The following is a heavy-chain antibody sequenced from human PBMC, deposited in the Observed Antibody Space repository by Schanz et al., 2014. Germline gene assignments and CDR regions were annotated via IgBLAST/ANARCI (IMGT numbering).Heavy chain of an antibody. CDR1: GFTLSSYA. J-gene: IGHJ6*02. D-gene: IGHD2-15*01. Sequence: VQLVESGGGLVQPGGSLRLSCAASGFTLSSYAMHWVRQAPGKGLEWVAVISYDGSNKYYADSVKGRFTISRDNSKNTLYLQMNSLRAEDTAVYYCAKARRKSNCSGGRCFHYSYYGMDVWGQGTTVTVSS. CDR3: AKARRKSNCSGGRCFHYSYYGMDV. V-gene: IGHV3-30-3*01. CDR2: ISYDGSNK.